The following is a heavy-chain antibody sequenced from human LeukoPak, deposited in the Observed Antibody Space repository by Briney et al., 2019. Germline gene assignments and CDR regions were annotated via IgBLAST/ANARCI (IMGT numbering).Heavy chain of an antibody. D-gene: IGHD3-10*01. V-gene: IGHV3-30*03. CDR3: TRLGMVRGVTDFDY. CDR2: ISYDGSNK. Sequence: PGGSLRLSCAASGFTFSSYGMHWVRQAPGKGLEWVAVISYDGSNKYYADSVKGRFTISRDNSKNTLYLQMNSLKTEDTAVYYCTRLGMVRGVTDFDYWGQGTLVTVSS. J-gene: IGHJ4*02. CDR1: GFTFSSYG.